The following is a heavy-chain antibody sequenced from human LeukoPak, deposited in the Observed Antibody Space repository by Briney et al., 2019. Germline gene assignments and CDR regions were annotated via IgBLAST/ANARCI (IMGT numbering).Heavy chain of an antibody. CDR2: VNPNSGVT. D-gene: IGHD6-19*01. J-gene: IGHJ4*02. Sequence: ASVKVSCKASGYTFTAYFMHWVRQAPGQGLEWMGRVNPNSGVTNSIQKFQGRVTMTRDTSISTAYMELSGLRSDDTAVYYCARQWLPNGYFDCWGQGTLVTVSS. CDR3: ARQWLPNGYFDC. V-gene: IGHV1-2*06. CDR1: GYTFTAYF.